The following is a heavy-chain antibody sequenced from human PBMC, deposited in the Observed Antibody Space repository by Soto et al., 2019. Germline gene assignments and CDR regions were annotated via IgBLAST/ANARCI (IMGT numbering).Heavy chain of an antibody. J-gene: IGHJ6*02. D-gene: IGHD5-18*01. CDR1: GGTFSSYA. V-gene: IGHV1-69*13. CDR3: ARGIQPRLGYHYYYGMDV. Sequence: SVKVSCKASGGTFSSYAVSWVRQAPGQGLEWMGGIIPIFGTANYAQKFQGRVTITADESTSTAYMELSSLRSEDTAVYYCARGIQPRLGYHYYYGMDVWGQGTTVTVSS. CDR2: IIPIFGTA.